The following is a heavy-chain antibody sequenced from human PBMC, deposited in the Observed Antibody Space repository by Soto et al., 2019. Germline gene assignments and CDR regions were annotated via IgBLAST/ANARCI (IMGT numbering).Heavy chain of an antibody. D-gene: IGHD3-3*01. V-gene: IGHV4-30-4*01. Sequence: SETLSLTCTVSGGSISSGDYYWSWIRQPPGKGLEWIGYIYYSGSTYYNPSLKSRVTISVDTSKNQFSLKLSSVTAADTAVYYCARVLRFLECLDYWGQGTLVTVSS. CDR1: GGSISSGDYY. CDR2: IYYSGST. CDR3: ARVLRFLECLDY. J-gene: IGHJ4*02.